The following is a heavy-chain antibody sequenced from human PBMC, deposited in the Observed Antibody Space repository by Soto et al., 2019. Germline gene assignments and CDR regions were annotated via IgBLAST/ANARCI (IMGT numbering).Heavy chain of an antibody. CDR2: ISAYNGNT. CDR1: GYTFTSYG. Sequence: QVQLVQSGAAVKKPGASVKVSCKASGYTFTSYGFSWVRQAPGQGLEWMGWISAYNGNTNYAQKIKGRVTMTTDTATSTAYMELRSLRADDTAVYYCASYHLNYYYYGMDVWGQGTTVTVSS. V-gene: IGHV1-18*01. CDR3: ASYHLNYYYYGMDV. J-gene: IGHJ6*02.